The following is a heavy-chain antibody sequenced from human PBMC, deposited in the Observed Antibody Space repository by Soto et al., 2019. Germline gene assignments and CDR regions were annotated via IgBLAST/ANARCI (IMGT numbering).Heavy chain of an antibody. CDR1: GYSFTNFW. D-gene: IGHD6-19*01. CDR2: IFPGDSET. V-gene: IGHV5-51*01. Sequence: GESLKISCNVSGYSFTNFWIGWVRQMPGQGLEWMGVIFPGDSETRYSPSFEGQVTISVDKSIATAYLQWSSLKASDSAMYYCERSYSSAWFGAEFDYWGQGTLVTVSS. J-gene: IGHJ4*02. CDR3: ERSYSSAWFGAEFDY.